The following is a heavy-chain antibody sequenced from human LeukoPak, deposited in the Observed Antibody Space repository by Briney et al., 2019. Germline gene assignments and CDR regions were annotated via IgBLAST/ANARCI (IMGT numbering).Heavy chain of an antibody. D-gene: IGHD4-17*01. J-gene: IGHJ4*02. CDR2: IKPNSGDT. Sequence: ASVKVSLKCSVYTYTAYSMHWVRQARGQAGEGMGLIKPNSGDTNYAQKFQGRVTMTRDTSMSTAYMELSGLRVDDTAVYFYARERAGGYGDYDYWAREPWSPSPQ. V-gene: IGHV1-2*02. CDR3: ARERAGGYGDYDY. CDR1: VYTYTAYS.